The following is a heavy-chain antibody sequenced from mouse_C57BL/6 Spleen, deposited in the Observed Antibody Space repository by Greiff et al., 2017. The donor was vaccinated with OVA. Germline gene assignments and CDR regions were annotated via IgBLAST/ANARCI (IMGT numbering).Heavy chain of an antibody. CDR3: ARSDYDVPWLAY. J-gene: IGHJ3*01. V-gene: IGHV1-26*01. CDR2: INPNNGGT. Sequence: EVQLQQSGPELVKPGASVKISCKASGYTFTDYYMNWVKQSHGKSLEWIGDINPNNGGTSYNQKFKGKATLTVDTSSSTAYMELRSLTSEDSAVDYCARSDYDVPWLAYWGQGTLVTVSA. CDR1: GYTFTDYY. D-gene: IGHD2-4*01.